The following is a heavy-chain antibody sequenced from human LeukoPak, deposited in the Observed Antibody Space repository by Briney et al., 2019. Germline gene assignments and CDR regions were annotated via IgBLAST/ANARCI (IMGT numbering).Heavy chain of an antibody. Sequence: GGSLRLSCAASGFTFSSYSMNWVRQAPGKGLEWVSSISSSNSYIYYADSVKGRFTISRDNAKNSLYLQMNSLRAEDTAVYYCARGMGGSYHSPVDAFDIWGQGTMVTVSS. J-gene: IGHJ3*02. CDR2: ISSSNSYI. CDR3: ARGMGGSYHSPVDAFDI. V-gene: IGHV3-21*01. CDR1: GFTFSSYS. D-gene: IGHD1-26*01.